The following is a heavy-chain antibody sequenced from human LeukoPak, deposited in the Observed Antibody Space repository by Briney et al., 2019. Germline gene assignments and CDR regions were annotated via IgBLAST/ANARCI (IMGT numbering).Heavy chain of an antibody. CDR2: INHSGST. Sequence: SETLSLTCAVYGGSFSGYYWSWIRQPPGKGLEWIGEINHSGSTNYNPSLKSRVTISVDTSKNQFSLKLSSVTAADTAVYYCARVTKAGAYYFDYWGQGTLVTVPS. D-gene: IGHD6-19*01. J-gene: IGHJ4*02. V-gene: IGHV4-34*01. CDR3: ARVTKAGAYYFDY. CDR1: GGSFSGYY.